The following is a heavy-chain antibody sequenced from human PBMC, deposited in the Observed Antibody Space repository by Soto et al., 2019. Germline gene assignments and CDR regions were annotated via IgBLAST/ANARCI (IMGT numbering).Heavy chain of an antibody. CDR1: GFTFSNAW. CDR3: TTDGDPQFNAMDI. CDR2: IKSKTDGGTT. Sequence: GGPLRLPCAASGFTFSNAWLSWVRQAPGKGLEWVGRIKSKTDGGTTDYAAPVKGRFTISRDDSKNTLYLQMNSLKTEDTAVYYCTTDGDPQFNAMDIWGQGTMVTVSS. J-gene: IGHJ3*02. V-gene: IGHV3-15*01.